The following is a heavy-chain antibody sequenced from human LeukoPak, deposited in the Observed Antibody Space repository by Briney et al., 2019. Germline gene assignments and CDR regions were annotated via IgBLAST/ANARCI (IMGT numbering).Heavy chain of an antibody. D-gene: IGHD3-10*01. J-gene: IGHJ1*01. CDR3: ARGSGRITMVRGVIIPGYFQH. CDR2: INHSGST. CDR1: GGSFSGYY. Sequence: SETLSLTRAVYGGSFSGYYWSWIRQPPGKGLEWIGEINHSGSTNYNPSLKSRVTISVDTSKNQFSLKLSSVTAADTAVYYCARGSGRITMVRGVIIPGYFQHWGQGTLVTVSS. V-gene: IGHV4-34*01.